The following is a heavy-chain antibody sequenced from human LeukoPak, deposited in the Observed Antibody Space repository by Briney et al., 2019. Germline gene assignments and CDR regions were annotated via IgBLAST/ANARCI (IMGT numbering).Heavy chain of an antibody. D-gene: IGHD3-16*02. CDR3: ARVWELSFDY. CDR2: SCSGGTT. J-gene: IGHJ4*02. CDR1: GFTVSTDH. V-gene: IGHV3-53*01. Sequence: GGSLRLSCVASGFTVSTDHMSWVRQAPGKGLEWVAVSCSGGTTYHAESVKGRFTISRDNSKNTLYLQMNSLRAEDTAVYYCARVWELSFDYWGQGTLVTVSS.